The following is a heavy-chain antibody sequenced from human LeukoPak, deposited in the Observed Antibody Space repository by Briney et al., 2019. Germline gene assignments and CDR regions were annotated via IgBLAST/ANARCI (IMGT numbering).Heavy chain of an antibody. V-gene: IGHV4-59*01. CDR1: GGSISSYY. CDR2: IYYSGST. CDR3: AASIAVAGTPFDY. J-gene: IGHJ4*02. D-gene: IGHD6-19*01. Sequence: SETLSLTCTVSGGSISSYYWSWIRQSPGKGLEYIGYIYYSGSTNYNPSLKSRVTISVDTSKNQFSLKLSSVTAADTAVYYCAASIAVAGTPFDYWGQGTLVTVSS.